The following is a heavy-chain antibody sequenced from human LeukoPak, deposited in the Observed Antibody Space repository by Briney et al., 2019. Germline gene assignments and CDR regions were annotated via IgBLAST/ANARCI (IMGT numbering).Heavy chain of an antibody. CDR2: VYYRGST. CDR1: GGSISSYY. J-gene: IGHJ4*02. D-gene: IGHD4-23*01. V-gene: IGHV4-59*01. CDR3: ARETPFQGLDY. Sequence: SETLSLTCTVSGGSISSYYWSWIRQPPGKGLEWIGYVYYRGSTNYNPSLKSRVTISVDTSKNQFSLKLSSVTAADTAVYYCARETPFQGLDYWGQGTLVTVSS.